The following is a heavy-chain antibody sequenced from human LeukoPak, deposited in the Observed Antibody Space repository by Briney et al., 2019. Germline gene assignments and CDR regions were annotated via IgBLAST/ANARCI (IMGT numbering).Heavy chain of an antibody. CDR3: ARDGVAAGIYFDY. CDR1: GFTFSSHW. J-gene: IGHJ4*02. V-gene: IGHV3-7*01. CDR2: INQDGSEK. Sequence: GGSLRLSCTVSGFTFSSHWMSWVRQAPGKGLEWVAHINQDGSEKHYVDSVKGRFTISRDNAKNSLYLQMNSLRVEDTAVYYCARDGVAAGIYFDYWGQGALVTVSS. D-gene: IGHD6-13*01.